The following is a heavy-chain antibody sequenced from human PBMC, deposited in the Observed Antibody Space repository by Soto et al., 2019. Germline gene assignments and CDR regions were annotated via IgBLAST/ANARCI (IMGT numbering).Heavy chain of an antibody. V-gene: IGHV3-30-3*01. Sequence: QVQLVESGGGVVQPGRSLRLSCAASGFTLSSYVMHWFRQAPGKGLEWVAVISYDGNNKNNGDYVKGRFTISRDNSKNTLYLQLNSLRAEDTAAYYCARADAYYGMDVWGQGTKVTVSS. CDR1: GFTLSSYV. J-gene: IGHJ6*02. CDR3: ARADAYYGMDV. CDR2: ISYDGNNK.